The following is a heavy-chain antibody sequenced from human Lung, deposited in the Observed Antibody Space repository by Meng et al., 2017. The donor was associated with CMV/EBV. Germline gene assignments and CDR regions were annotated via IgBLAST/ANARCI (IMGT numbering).Heavy chain of an antibody. CDR2: IYYSGRT. D-gene: IGHD3-10*01. J-gene: IGHJ6*02. CDR1: GGPISSGGYY. CDR3: ASKPDYYGSGSYYYYGIDV. V-gene: IGHV4-31*03. Sequence: PLSLXXTVSGGPISSGGYYWSWIRQHPGKGLEWIGYIYYSGRTYYNPSLKSRVTISVDTSKNQFSLKLSSVTAADTAVYYCASKPDYYGSGSYYYYGIDVWGQGXTVTVSS.